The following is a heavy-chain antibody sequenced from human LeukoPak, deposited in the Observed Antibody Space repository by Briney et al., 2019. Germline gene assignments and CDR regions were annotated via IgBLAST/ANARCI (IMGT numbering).Heavy chain of an antibody. D-gene: IGHD3-22*01. V-gene: IGHV3-9*01. CDR3: ARVSSGYSHDY. CDR1: GFTFDDYA. Sequence: GGSLRLSCAASGFTFDDYAMHWVRQAPGKGLEWVSGISWNSGSIGYADSVKGRFTISRDNAKNSLYLQMNSLRAEDTAVYYCARVSSGYSHDYWGQGTLVTVSS. J-gene: IGHJ4*02. CDR2: ISWNSGSI.